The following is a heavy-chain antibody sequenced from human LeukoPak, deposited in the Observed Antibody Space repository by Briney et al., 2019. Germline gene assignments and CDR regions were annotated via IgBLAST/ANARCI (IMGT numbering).Heavy chain of an antibody. CDR2: INHSGST. V-gene: IGHV4-34*01. CDR3: ARGPLYYYDSSGYYHDY. Sequence: SETLSLTCAVYGGSFSGYYRSWIRQPPGKGLEWIGEINHSGSTNYNPSLKSRVTISVDTSKNQFSLKLSSVTAADTAVYYCARGPLYYYDSSGYYHDYWGQGTLVTVSS. CDR1: GGSFSGYY. J-gene: IGHJ4*02. D-gene: IGHD3-22*01.